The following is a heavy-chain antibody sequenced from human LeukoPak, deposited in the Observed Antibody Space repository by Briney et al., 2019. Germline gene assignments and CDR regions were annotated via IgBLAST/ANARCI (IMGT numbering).Heavy chain of an antibody. CDR2: INPSGGST. J-gene: IGHJ5*02. CDR3: ARDTYYDFWSGLSSGLSGFDP. D-gene: IGHD3-3*01. CDR1: GYTFTGYY. Sequence: VASVKVSCKASGYTFTGYYMHWVRQAPGQGLEWMGIINPSGGSTSYAQKFQGRVTMTRDMSTSTVYMELSSLRSEDTAVYYCARDTYYDFWSGLSSGLSGFDPWGQGTLVTVSS. V-gene: IGHV1-46*01.